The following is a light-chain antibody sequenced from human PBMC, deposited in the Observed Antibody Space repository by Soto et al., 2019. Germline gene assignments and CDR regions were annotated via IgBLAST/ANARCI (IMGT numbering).Light chain of an antibody. CDR2: NNN. CDR1: SSNIGSGT. Sequence: HSLLSQQPSVFATPGQRDTIPCSGGSSNIGSGTVNWYQQLPGTAPKLLIYNNNQRPSGVPDRFSGSKSCTSGSLAISGLQSEDEADYYCASWDDSLTVLYVFGTGSKVTVL. J-gene: IGLJ1*01. V-gene: IGLV1-44*01. CDR3: ASWDDSLTVLYV.